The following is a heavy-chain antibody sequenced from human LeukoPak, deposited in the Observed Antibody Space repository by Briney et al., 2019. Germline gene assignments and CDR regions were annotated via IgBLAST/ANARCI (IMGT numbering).Heavy chain of an antibody. V-gene: IGHV5-51*01. CDR1: GYSFTSYS. CDR2: IYPVDSDT. J-gene: IGHJ3*02. CDR3: ARSAITMVRWRSFAFDI. D-gene: IGHD3-10*01. Sequence: GESLNISCKGSGYSFTSYSIGGVRQMPGKGLGWMAIIYPVDSDTRYSPSLQAQCPISADQSNSTSYLQWSSLTTWESAIYCGARSAITMVRWRSFAFDIWGQGTMVTVSS.